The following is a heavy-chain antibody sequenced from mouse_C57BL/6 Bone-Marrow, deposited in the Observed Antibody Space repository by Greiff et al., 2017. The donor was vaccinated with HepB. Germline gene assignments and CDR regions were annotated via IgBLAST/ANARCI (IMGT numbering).Heavy chain of an antibody. D-gene: IGHD1-1*01. CDR2: INSDGGST. CDR1: EYEFPSHD. CDR3: AITTVVADYFDY. Sequence: DVMLVESGGGLVQPGESLKLSCESNEYEFPSHDMSWVRKTPEKRLELVAAINSDGGSTYYPDTMERRFIISRDNTKKTLYLQMSSLSSEDTALYYCAITTVVADYFDYWGQGTTLTVSS. J-gene: IGHJ2*01. V-gene: IGHV5-2*01.